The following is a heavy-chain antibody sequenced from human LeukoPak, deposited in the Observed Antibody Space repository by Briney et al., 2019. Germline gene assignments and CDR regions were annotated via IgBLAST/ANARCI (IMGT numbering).Heavy chain of an antibody. Sequence: EASVKVSCKASGYTFTNYAVHWVRQAPGQRLEWMGWINAGNGNTEYSQNFRDRVTITRDTSATTAYMELSSLRSEDTAVYYCARGSYFYGSGSFMGSDYWGQGTLVTVSS. D-gene: IGHD3-10*01. CDR2: INAGNGNT. V-gene: IGHV1-3*01. CDR1: GYTFTNYA. CDR3: ARGSYFYGSGSFMGSDY. J-gene: IGHJ4*02.